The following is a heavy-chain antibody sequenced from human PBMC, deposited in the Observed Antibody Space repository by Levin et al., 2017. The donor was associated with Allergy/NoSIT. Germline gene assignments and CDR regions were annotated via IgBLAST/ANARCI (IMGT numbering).Heavy chain of an antibody. D-gene: IGHD2-21*01. Sequence: ASVKVSCKASGYTXTSXYXHXXXXXXXXGLEWMGIINANDGRSGYPQKFQGRVTMTRDTSTSTVYMELSSLRSEDTAVYYCAREAFCGGDCYASDYWGQGTLVTVSS. J-gene: IGHJ4*02. CDR2: INANDGRS. CDR3: AREAFCGGDCYASDY. V-gene: IGHV1-46*01. CDR1: GYTXTSXY.